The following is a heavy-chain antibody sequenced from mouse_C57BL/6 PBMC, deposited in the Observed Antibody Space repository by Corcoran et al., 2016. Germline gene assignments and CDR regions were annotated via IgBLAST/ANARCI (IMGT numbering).Heavy chain of an antibody. D-gene: IGHD2-2*01. V-gene: IGHV9-3*01. J-gene: IGHJ4*01. CDR3: ARGGLRPYAMDY. Sequence: QIQLVQSGPELKKPGETVKISCKASGYTFTTYGMSWVKQAPGKGLKWMGWINTYSGVPTYADDFKGRFAFSLETSASTAYLQINNLKNEDTATYFCARGGLRPYAMDYWGQGTSVTVSS. CDR2: INTYSGVP. CDR1: GYTFTTYG.